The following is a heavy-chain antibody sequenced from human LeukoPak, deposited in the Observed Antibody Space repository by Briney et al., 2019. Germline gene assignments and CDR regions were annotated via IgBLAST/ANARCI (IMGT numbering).Heavy chain of an antibody. D-gene: IGHD3-22*01. CDR1: GFTFSSYA. CDR2: ISYDGSNK. Sequence: SGRSLRLSCAASGFTFSSYAMHWVRQAPGKGLEGVAVISYDGSNKYYADSVKGRFTISRDNSKNTLYLQMNSLRAEDTAVYYCASGGPGSITMIVVVIKYYFDYWGQGTLVTVSS. J-gene: IGHJ4*02. CDR3: ASGGPGSITMIVVVIKYYFDY. V-gene: IGHV3-30-3*01.